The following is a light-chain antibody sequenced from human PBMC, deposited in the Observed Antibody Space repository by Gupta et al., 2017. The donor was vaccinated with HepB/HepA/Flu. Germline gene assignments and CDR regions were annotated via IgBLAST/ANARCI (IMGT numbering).Light chain of an antibody. V-gene: IGKV4-1*01. CDR3: QQYSSSPLS. Sequence: DIVMSQSPDSLAVSLGERATITCKSSQTVFSSENRKNFLAWYQQKPGQPPRLLIYWASTRDSGVTDRFSGSGSGTEFTLTISSLQAEDVAVYFCQQYSSSPLSFGQGTKVEIK. CDR1: QTVFSSENRKNF. J-gene: IGKJ2*03. CDR2: WAS.